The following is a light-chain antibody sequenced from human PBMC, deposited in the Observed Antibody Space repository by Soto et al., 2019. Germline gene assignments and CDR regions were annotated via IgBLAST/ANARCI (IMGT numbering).Light chain of an antibody. CDR3: QHLNSYPWT. V-gene: IGKV3-20*01. Sequence: EIVLTQSPGTLSLSPGERATLSCRASQSVSSSYLAWYQQKPGQAPRLLIYGASSRATGIPDRFSGSGSGTDFTLTISRLEPEDFATYYCQHLNSYPWTFGQGTKVEIK. CDR2: GAS. J-gene: IGKJ1*01. CDR1: QSVSSSY.